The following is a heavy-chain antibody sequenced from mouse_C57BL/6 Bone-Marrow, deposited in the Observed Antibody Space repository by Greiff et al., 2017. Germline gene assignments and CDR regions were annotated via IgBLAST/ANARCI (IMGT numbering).Heavy chain of an antibody. Sequence: QVQLQQPGAELVRPGSSVKLSCKASGYTFTSYWMDWVKQRPGQGLEWIGNIYPSDSETHYNQKFKDKATLTVDKSSSTAYMQLSSLTSEDSAVYYCARSFYYIAYWGQGTLGTVSA. J-gene: IGHJ3*01. CDR1: GYTFTSYW. D-gene: IGHD2-1*01. CDR3: ARSFYYIAY. V-gene: IGHV1-61*01. CDR2: IYPSDSET.